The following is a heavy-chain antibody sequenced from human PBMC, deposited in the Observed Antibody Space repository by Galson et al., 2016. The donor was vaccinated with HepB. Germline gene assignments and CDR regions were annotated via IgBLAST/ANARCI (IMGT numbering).Heavy chain of an antibody. J-gene: IGHJ6*02. V-gene: IGHV4-59*01. Sequence: TVSGASISGYYLSWIRQPPGKGLEWIGYIYYSGRTNYNPSLKSRVTISVDTSKNQLSLKLSYVTAADTAVYYCARDDSGGWYGFHYGMDVWGQGTTVTVSS. CDR2: IYYSGRT. CDR1: GASISGYY. D-gene: IGHD6-19*01. CDR3: ARDDSGGWYGFHYGMDV.